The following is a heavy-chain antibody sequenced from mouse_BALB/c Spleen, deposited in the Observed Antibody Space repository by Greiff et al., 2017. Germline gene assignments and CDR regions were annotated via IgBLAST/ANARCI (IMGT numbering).Heavy chain of an antibody. V-gene: IGHV7-3*02. CDR1: GFTFTDYY. CDR3: ARGFWYFDV. CDR2: IRNKANGYTT. Sequence: EVKLVESGGGLVQPGGSLRLSCATSGFTFTDYYMSWVRQPPGKALEWLGFIRNKANGYTTEYSASLKGRFTISRDNSQSILYLQMNTLRAEDSATYYCARGFWYFDVWGAGTTVTVSS. J-gene: IGHJ1*01.